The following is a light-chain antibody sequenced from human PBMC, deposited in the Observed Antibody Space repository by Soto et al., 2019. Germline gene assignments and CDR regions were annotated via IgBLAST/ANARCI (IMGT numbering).Light chain of an antibody. CDR1: QSVLHSANNTNY. J-gene: IGKJ2*01. CDR2: WAS. CDR3: QQYYNTPYT. V-gene: IGKV4-1*01. Sequence: DIVMTQSPDSLAVSLGERATINCKSSQSVLHSANNTNYLAWYQQKPGQPPTLLIYWASTRHSGVPDRFSGSGSGTDFTLTISSLQAEDVAVYYCQQYYNTPYTFGRGTRLEIK.